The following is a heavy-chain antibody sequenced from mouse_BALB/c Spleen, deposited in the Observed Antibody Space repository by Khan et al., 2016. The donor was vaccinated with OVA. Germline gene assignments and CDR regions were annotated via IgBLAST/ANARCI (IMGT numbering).Heavy chain of an antibody. J-gene: IGHJ4*01. D-gene: IGHD2-14*01. V-gene: IGHV2-6-4*01. CDR2: IWGGGGT. CDR1: GFSFSRYN. Sequence: QVQLKQSGPGLVAPSQSLSITCTVSGFSFSRYNIHWVRQPPGKGLEWLGMIWGGGGTDYNSTLKSRLSISKDNYKSQVFLKMNSLQTDDTSMYYCARAYYRYDGYYAMDYWGQGTSVTVSS. CDR3: ARAYYRYDGYYAMDY.